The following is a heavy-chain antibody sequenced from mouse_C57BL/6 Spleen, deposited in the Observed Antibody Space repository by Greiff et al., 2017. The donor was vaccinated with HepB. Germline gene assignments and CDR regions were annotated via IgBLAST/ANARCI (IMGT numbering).Heavy chain of an antibody. V-gene: IGHV1-62-2*01. J-gene: IGHJ4*01. CDR1: GYTFTEYT. CDR2: FYPGSGSI. D-gene: IGHD1-1*01. CDR3: ARHEERGITTVGKAMDY. Sequence: VQLQQSGAELVKPGASVKLSCKASGYTFTEYTIHWVKQRSGQGLEWIGWFYPGSGSIKYNEKFKDKATLTADISSSTVYMELSRLTSEDSAVYFCARHEERGITTVGKAMDYWGQGTSVTVSS.